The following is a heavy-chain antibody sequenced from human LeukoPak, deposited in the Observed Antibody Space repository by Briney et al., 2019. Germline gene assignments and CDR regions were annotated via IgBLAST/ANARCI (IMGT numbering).Heavy chain of an antibody. V-gene: IGHV1-18*01. D-gene: IGHD3-22*01. J-gene: IGHJ4*02. Sequence: ASVKVSCKASGYTFTSYGISWVRQAPGQGLEWMGWISAYNGNTNYAQKLQGRVTMTTDTSTSTAYMELRSLRSDDTAVYYCARDFRYYYDSSGYYYTYWGQGTLVTVSS. CDR2: ISAYNGNT. CDR1: GYTFTSYG. CDR3: ARDFRYYYDSSGYYYTY.